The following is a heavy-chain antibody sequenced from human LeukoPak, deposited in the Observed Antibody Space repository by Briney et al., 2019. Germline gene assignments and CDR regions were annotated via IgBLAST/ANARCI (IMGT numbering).Heavy chain of an antibody. Sequence: SETLSLTCTVSGGSISSGGYYWSWIRQPPGKGLEWIGYIYHSGSTYYNSSLKSRVTISVDRSKNQFSLKLSSVTAADTAVYYCARTYCSSTSCADAFDIWGQGTMVTVSS. J-gene: IGHJ3*02. D-gene: IGHD2-2*01. CDR1: GGSISSGGYY. CDR2: IYHSGST. CDR3: ARTYCSSTSCADAFDI. V-gene: IGHV4-30-2*01.